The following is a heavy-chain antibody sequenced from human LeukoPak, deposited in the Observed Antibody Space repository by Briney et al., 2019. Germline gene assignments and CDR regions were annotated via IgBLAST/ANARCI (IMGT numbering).Heavy chain of an antibody. V-gene: IGHV1-2*06. CDR2: INPNSGGT. CDR1: GYTFTGYY. Sequence: ASVKVSCKASGYTFTGYYMLWVRQAPGQGLEWMGRINPNSGGTNYAQKFQGRVTMTRDTSISTAYMELSRLRSDDTAVYYCARDRRDGYNSEYYFDYWGQGTLVTVSS. D-gene: IGHD5-24*01. J-gene: IGHJ4*02. CDR3: ARDRRDGYNSEYYFDY.